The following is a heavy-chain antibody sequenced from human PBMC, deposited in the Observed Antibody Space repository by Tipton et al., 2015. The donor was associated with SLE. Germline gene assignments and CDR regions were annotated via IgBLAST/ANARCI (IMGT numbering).Heavy chain of an antibody. Sequence: TLSLTCPLSGGFISGSGYYWGWIRQPPGKGLEWIGNVYYSGSTYYNPSLSSRLTLLVDTSTNQFSLKLTSVTAADTAVYYCARMSSGWSVGAFDIWGQGTMVTVSS. V-gene: IGHV4-39*07. CDR2: VYYSGST. D-gene: IGHD6-13*01. CDR3: ARMSSGWSVGAFDI. CDR1: GGFISGSGYY. J-gene: IGHJ3*02.